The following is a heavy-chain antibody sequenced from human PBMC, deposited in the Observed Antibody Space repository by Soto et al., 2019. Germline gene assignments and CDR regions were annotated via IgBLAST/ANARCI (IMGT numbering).Heavy chain of an antibody. CDR2: IYYSGST. CDR1: GGSISSGGYY. Sequence: SETLSLTCTVSGGSISSGGYYGSWIRQHPGKGLEWIGYIYYSGSTYYNPSLKSRVTISVDTSKNQFSLKLSSVTAADTAVYYCARVPAMVLWFDPWGQGTLVTVS. CDR3: ARVPAMVLWFDP. V-gene: IGHV4-31*03. D-gene: IGHD3-10*01. J-gene: IGHJ5*02.